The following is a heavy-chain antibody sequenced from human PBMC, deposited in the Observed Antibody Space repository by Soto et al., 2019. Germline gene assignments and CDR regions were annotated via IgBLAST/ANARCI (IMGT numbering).Heavy chain of an antibody. CDR1: GYTFTSYA. Sequence: QVQLVQSGAEVKKPGASVKVSCKASGYTFTSYAMHWVRQAPGQRLEWMGWINAGNGNTKYSQKFQGRVTITRDTSASTAYMELSSLRSEDTAVYYCARDTTTVVTHWYFDLWGRGTLVTVSS. CDR2: INAGNGNT. J-gene: IGHJ2*01. CDR3: ARDTTTVVTHWYFDL. D-gene: IGHD4-17*01. V-gene: IGHV1-3*01.